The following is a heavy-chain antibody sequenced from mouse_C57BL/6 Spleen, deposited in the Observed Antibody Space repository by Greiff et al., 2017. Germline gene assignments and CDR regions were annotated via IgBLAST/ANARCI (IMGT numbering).Heavy chain of an antibody. J-gene: IGHJ3*01. CDR1: GYTFTSYW. Sequence: VQLQQPGAELVRPGTSVKLSCKASGYTFTSYWMHWVKQRPGQGLEWIGVIDPSDSYTNYNQKVKGKATLTVDTSSSTAYMQLSSLTSEDSAVYYCARSLYDGYPAWFAYWGQGTLVTVSA. D-gene: IGHD2-3*01. V-gene: IGHV1-59*01. CDR3: ARSLYDGYPAWFAY. CDR2: IDPSDSYT.